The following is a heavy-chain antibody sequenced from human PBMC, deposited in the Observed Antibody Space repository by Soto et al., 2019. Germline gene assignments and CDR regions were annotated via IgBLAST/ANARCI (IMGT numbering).Heavy chain of an antibody. CDR2: ISSSGSTI. J-gene: IGHJ6*02. CDR3: ARDQSPYDFWSGYYYYYYGMDV. V-gene: IGHV3-11*01. Sequence: GGSLRLSCAASGFTFSDYYMSWIRQAPGKGLEWVSYISSSGSTIYYADSVKGRFTISRDNAKNSLYLQMNSLRAEDTAVYYCARDQSPYDFWSGYYYYYYGMDVWGQGTTVTVSS. CDR1: GFTFSDYY. D-gene: IGHD3-3*01.